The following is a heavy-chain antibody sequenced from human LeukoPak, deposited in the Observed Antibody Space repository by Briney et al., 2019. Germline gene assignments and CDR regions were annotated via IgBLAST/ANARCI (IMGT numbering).Heavy chain of an antibody. Sequence: SETLSLTCTVSGGSISSGSYYWSWIRQPAGKGLEWIGRIYTSGSTNYNPSLKSRVTISVDTSKNQFSLKLSSVTAADTAVYYCARHGRGSGSYYDYWGQGTLVTVSS. D-gene: IGHD3-10*01. CDR3: ARHGRGSGSYYDY. CDR2: IYTSGST. V-gene: IGHV4-61*02. CDR1: GGSISSGSYY. J-gene: IGHJ4*02.